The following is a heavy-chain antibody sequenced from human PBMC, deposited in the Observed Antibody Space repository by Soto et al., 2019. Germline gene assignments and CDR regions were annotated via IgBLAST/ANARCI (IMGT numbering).Heavy chain of an antibody. CDR3: ARFTYKSGFNWFDP. J-gene: IGHJ5*02. CDR2: IYHMGGT. Sequence: PSETLSLTXTVSGASINSDYWSWIRQSPGKGLEWIGYIYHMGGTDYNPSLKIRVTISIDKSKNQFSLDLRSVTAADTAVYFCARFTYKSGFNWFDPWGQGTQVTVS. V-gene: IGHV4-59*03. D-gene: IGHD5-12*01. CDR1: GASINSDY.